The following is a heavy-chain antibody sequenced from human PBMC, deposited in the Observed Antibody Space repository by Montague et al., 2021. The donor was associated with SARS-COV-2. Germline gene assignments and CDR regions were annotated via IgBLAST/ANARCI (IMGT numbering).Heavy chain of an antibody. D-gene: IGHD2-15*01. J-gene: IGHJ6*02. V-gene: IGHV3-7*01. CDR3: ARDSVVVAAMYYYYGMDV. Sequence: SLRLSCAASGFTFSSYWMSWVRQAPGKGLEWVAHIKQDGSEKYYVDSVKGRFTISRDNAKNSLYLQTNSLRAEDTAVYYCARDSVVVAAMYYYYGMDVWGQGTTVTVSS. CDR2: IKQDGSEK. CDR1: GFTFSSYW.